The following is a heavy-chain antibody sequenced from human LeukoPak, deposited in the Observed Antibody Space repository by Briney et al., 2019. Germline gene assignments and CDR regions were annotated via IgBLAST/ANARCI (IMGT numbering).Heavy chain of an antibody. CDR3: ATTPYGSGSYRVY. CDR1: GYTFTVYY. CDR2: INPNSGGT. J-gene: IGHJ4*02. Sequence: ASVKVSCKASGYTFTVYYMHWVRQAPGQGLERMGWINPNSGGTNYAQKFQGRVTMTRDTSISAAYMELSRLRSDDTAVYYCATTPYGSGSYRVYWGQGTLVTVSS. V-gene: IGHV1-2*02. D-gene: IGHD3-10*01.